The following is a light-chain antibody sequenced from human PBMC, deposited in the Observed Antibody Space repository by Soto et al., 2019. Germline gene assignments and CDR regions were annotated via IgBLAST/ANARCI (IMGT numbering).Light chain of an antibody. V-gene: IGLV2-14*01. Sequence: QSALTQPASVSASPGQSITISCIGTSSDVGGYKFVSWYQHHPGKAPKLMIYEVNNRPSGVSNRFSGSKSGNTASLTISGLQPEDEADYYCLSYTSANTRVFGGGTQLTVL. J-gene: IGLJ3*02. CDR3: LSYTSANTRV. CDR2: EVN. CDR1: SSDVGGYKF.